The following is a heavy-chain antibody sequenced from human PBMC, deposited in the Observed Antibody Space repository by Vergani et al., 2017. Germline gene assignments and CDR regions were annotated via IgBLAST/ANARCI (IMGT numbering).Heavy chain of an antibody. Sequence: EVHLLESGGGLVQSGGSLRLSCAASGFTFSNSAVSWVRQAPGRGLAWVSSISGPGLSTYYADSVKGRFSISRDNSKNTLSLQMNSLTVEDTAIYYCAGPQGTSAYYYGGFDYWGQGILVTVSS. CDR2: ISGPGLST. D-gene: IGHD3-22*01. CDR1: GFTFSNSA. V-gene: IGHV3-23*01. J-gene: IGHJ4*02. CDR3: AGPQGTSAYYYGGFDY.